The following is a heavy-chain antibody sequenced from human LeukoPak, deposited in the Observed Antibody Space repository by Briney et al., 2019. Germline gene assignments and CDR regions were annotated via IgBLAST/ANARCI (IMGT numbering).Heavy chain of an antibody. CDR3: ARGDYYGSGEWENWFDP. D-gene: IGHD3-10*01. Sequence: ASVKVSCKASGYTFTSYAMNWVRQAPGQGLEWMGWINTNTGNPTYAQGFTGRFVFSLDTSVSTAYLQISSIKAEDTAVYYCARGDYYGSGEWENWFDPWGQGTLVTVSS. J-gene: IGHJ5*02. CDR2: INTNTGNP. V-gene: IGHV7-4-1*02. CDR1: GYTFTSYA.